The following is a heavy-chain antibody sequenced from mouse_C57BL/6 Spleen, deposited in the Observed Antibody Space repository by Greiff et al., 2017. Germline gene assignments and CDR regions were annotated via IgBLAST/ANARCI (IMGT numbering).Heavy chain of an antibody. CDR2: ISSGSSTI. CDR3: ASGYGSSYTAWFAY. V-gene: IGHV5-17*01. CDR1: GFTFSDYG. J-gene: IGHJ3*01. D-gene: IGHD1-1*01. Sequence: DVMLVESGGGLVKPGGSLKLSCAASGFTFSDYGMHWVRQAPGKGLEWVAYISSGSSTIYYADTVKGRFTISRDNAKNTLFLQMTSLRSEDTAMYYCASGYGSSYTAWFAYWGQGTLVTVSA.